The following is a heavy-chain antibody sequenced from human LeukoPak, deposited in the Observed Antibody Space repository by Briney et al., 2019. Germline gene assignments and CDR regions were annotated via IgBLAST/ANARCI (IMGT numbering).Heavy chain of an antibody. D-gene: IGHD1-26*01. Sequence: GGSLRLSCAASGFTFSSYGMHWVRQAPGKGLEWVAVISYDGSNKYYADSVKGRFTISRDNSKNTLYLQMNRLRAEDTAVYYCAKGLYSGSYLAFDIWGQGTMVTVSS. V-gene: IGHV3-30*18. CDR3: AKGLYSGSYLAFDI. J-gene: IGHJ3*02. CDR1: GFTFSSYG. CDR2: ISYDGSNK.